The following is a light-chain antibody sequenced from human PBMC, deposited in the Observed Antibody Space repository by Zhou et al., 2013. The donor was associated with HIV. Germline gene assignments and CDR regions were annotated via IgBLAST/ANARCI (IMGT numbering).Light chain of an antibody. CDR1: QTISTW. V-gene: IGKV1-5*03. CDR3: QQYHADST. CDR2: KAS. J-gene: IGKJ2*01. Sequence: DIQMTQSPSTLSASVGDRVTITCRASQTISTWLAWYQQKPGKAPKLLISKASDLESGVPSRFSGSGSVTEFTLTISSLQPDDFATYYCQQYHADSTFGQGTKVEI.